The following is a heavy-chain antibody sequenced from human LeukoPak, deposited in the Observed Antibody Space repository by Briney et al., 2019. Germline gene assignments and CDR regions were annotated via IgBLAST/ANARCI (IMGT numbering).Heavy chain of an antibody. CDR2: IIPIFGTA. D-gene: IGHD4-17*01. CDR3: ARAKSYMTTVTTIRVDAFDI. V-gene: IGHV1-69*06. J-gene: IGHJ3*02. Sequence: SVKASCKASGGTFSSYAISWVRQAPGQGLEWMGGIIPIFGTANYAQKFQGRVTITADKSTSTAYMELSSLRSEDTAVYYCARAKSYMTTVTTIRVDAFDIWGQGTMVTVSS. CDR1: GGTFSSYA.